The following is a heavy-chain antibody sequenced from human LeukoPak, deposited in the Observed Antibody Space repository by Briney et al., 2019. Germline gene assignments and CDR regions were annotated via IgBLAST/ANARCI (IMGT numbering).Heavy chain of an antibody. CDR2: INPNSGGT. J-gene: IGHJ4*02. CDR1: GYTFTGFY. V-gene: IGHV1-2*02. CDR3: AAHPRTGETIFDC. D-gene: IGHD7-27*01. Sequence: ASVKVSCKASGYTFTGFYVHWVRQAPGQGLEWMGWINPNSGGTNYAQKFQGRVTMTRGTSISTAYMELNRLRSDDTAVFYCAAHPRTGETIFDCWGQGTLVTVSS.